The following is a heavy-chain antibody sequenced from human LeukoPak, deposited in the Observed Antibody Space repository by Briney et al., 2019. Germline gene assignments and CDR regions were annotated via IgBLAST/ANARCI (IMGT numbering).Heavy chain of an antibody. CDR3: ARLAAHYYYYYYGMDV. CDR1: GGSISSSSYY. V-gene: IGHV4-39*01. J-gene: IGHJ6*02. Sequence: SETLSLTCTVSGGSISSSSYYWGWIRQPPGKGLEWIGSIYYSGSTYYNPSLKSRVTISVDTSKNQFSLKLSSVTAADTVVYYCARLAAHYYYYYYGMDVWGQGTMVTVSS. CDR2: IYYSGST. D-gene: IGHD6-13*01.